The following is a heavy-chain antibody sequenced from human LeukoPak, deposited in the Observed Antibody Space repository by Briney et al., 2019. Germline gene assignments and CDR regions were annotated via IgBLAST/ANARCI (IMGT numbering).Heavy chain of an antibody. CDR1: GFTFSSYE. V-gene: IGHV3-48*03. Sequence: GGSLRLSCAASGFTFSSYEMNWVRQAPGKGLEWVSYLSTSGSTIYYADSVKGRFTISRDNAKNSLYLQMNSLRAEDTAVYYCARDHGRWYFDLWGRGTLVTVSS. D-gene: IGHD3/OR15-3a*01. J-gene: IGHJ2*01. CDR2: LSTSGSTI. CDR3: ARDHGRWYFDL.